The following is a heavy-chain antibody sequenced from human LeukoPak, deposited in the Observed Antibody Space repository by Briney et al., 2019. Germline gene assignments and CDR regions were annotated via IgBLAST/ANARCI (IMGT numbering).Heavy chain of an antibody. CDR2: ISFDGSNK. D-gene: IGHD3-16*01. V-gene: IGHV3-30-3*01. CDR3: AREELGSSLGFDP. CDR1: GFTFSSYW. J-gene: IGHJ5*02. Sequence: GGSLRLSCAASGFTFSSYWMSWVRQAPGKGLEWVAVISFDGSNKYYADSVKGRFTISRDNSKNTLYLQMNSLRAEDTAVYYCAREELGSSLGFDPWGQGTLVTVSS.